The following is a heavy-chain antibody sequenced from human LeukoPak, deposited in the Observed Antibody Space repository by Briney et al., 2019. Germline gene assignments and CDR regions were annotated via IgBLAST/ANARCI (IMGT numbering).Heavy chain of an antibody. J-gene: IGHJ5*02. CDR3: ATTSGYSYGYLTMRDWFDP. Sequence: PSETLSLTCTVSGGSISSGGYYWSWIRQHPGKGLEWIGYIYYSGSTYYNPSPKSRVTISVDTSKNQFSLKLSSVTAADTAVYYCATTSGYSYGYLTMRDWFDPWGQGTLVTVSS. D-gene: IGHD5-18*01. CDR1: GGSISSGGYY. CDR2: IYYSGST. V-gene: IGHV4-31*03.